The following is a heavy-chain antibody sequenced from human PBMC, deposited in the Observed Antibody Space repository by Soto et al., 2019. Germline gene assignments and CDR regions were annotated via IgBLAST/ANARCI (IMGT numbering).Heavy chain of an antibody. CDR2: ISHDGTKK. CDR1: GFTFSSYG. J-gene: IGHJ4*02. Sequence: QVQLVESGGGVVQPGRSLRLSCAASGFTFSSYGMHWVRQAPGKGLEWMVVISHDGTKKYYVDSVKGRFTISRDNSKNTLYLQMNSLRAEDTALYSCAKGSDTSGYYQLDYWGQGTLVTVSS. D-gene: IGHD3-22*01. V-gene: IGHV3-30*18. CDR3: AKGSDTSGYYQLDY.